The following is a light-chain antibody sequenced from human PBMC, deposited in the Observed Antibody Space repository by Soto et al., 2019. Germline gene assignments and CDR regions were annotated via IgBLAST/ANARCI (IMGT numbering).Light chain of an antibody. CDR3: QQYGSSPWT. Sequence: EIVLTQSPGTLSLSPGERATLSCRAGQSVSSTFLAWYQQKPGQAPRLLIYSASTRATDIPDRFSGSGSGTDFTLTISRLEPEDFAVYYCQQYGSSPWTFGQGTKVEIK. CDR2: SAS. CDR1: QSVSSTF. V-gene: IGKV3-20*01. J-gene: IGKJ1*01.